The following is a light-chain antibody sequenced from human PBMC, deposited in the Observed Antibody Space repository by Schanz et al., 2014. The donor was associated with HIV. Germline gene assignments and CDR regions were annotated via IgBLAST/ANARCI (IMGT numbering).Light chain of an antibody. CDR1: QSISNN. V-gene: IGKV3-15*01. J-gene: IGKJ4*01. CDR2: GAF. Sequence: EIVMTQSPATLYVSPGEGATLSCRASQSISNNLAWYQHKPGQAPRLLIYGAFTRATGIPVRFSGRGSGTEFTLTISGLQSEDFALYYCQQRSNWLTFGGGTKVEIK. CDR3: QQRSNWLT.